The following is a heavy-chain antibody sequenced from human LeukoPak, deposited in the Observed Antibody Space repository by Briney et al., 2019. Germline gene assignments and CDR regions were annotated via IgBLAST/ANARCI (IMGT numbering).Heavy chain of an antibody. D-gene: IGHD1-26*01. CDR2: IYYSGST. CDR3: ASFNLWDFGFDY. Sequence: PSETLSLTCIVSGGSISSSSYYWGWIRQPPGKGLEWIGSIYYSGSTYYNPSLKSRVTISVDTSKNQFSLKLSSVTAADTAVYYCASFNLWDFGFDYWGQGTLVTVSS. V-gene: IGHV4-39*01. CDR1: GGSISSSSYY. J-gene: IGHJ4*02.